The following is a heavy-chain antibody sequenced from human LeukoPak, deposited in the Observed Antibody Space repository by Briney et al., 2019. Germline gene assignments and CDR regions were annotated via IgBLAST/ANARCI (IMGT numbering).Heavy chain of an antibody. CDR3: ARDRGWLQLLGYFQH. Sequence: GGSLRLSCAASGFTFSDYYMSWIRQAPGKGLEWVSYISSSGTTIYYADSVKGRFTISRDNAKNSLYLQMNSLRAEDTAVYYCARDRGWLQLLGYFQHWGQGTLVTVSS. D-gene: IGHD5-24*01. J-gene: IGHJ1*01. V-gene: IGHV3-11*04. CDR1: GFTFSDYY. CDR2: ISSSGTTI.